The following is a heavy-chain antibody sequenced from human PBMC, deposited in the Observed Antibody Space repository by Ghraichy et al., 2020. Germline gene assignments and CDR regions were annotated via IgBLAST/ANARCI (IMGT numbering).Heavy chain of an antibody. CDR2: ISAYNGNT. D-gene: IGHD2-2*01. CDR3: ARVRGEPAAIQPPLDY. Sequence: AAVKVSCKASGYTFTTYGISWVRQAPGQGLEWMGWISAYNGNTNFAQKLQGRVTMTTDTSTPTAYMELRSLTSDDTAVYYCARVRGEPAAIQPPLDYWGQGTLVTVSS. V-gene: IGHV1-18*01. J-gene: IGHJ4*02. CDR1: GYTFTTYG.